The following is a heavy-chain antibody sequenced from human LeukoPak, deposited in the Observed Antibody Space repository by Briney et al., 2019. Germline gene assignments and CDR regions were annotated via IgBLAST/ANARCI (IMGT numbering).Heavy chain of an antibody. J-gene: IGHJ4*02. CDR3: ARDVKYYDSSGYRAFDY. Sequence: SETLSLTCTVSGGSISSYYWSWIRQPAGKGLEWIGRIYTSGSTNYNPSLKSRVTMSVDTSKNQFSLKLSSVTAADTAVYYCARDVKYYDSSGYRAFDYWGQGTLVTVSS. CDR1: GGSISSYY. V-gene: IGHV4-4*07. D-gene: IGHD3-22*01. CDR2: IYTSGST.